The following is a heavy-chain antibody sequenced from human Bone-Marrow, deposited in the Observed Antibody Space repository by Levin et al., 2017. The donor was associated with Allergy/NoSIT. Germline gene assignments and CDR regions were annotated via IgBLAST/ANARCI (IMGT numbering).Heavy chain of an antibody. V-gene: IGHV4-28*01. CDR1: GYSISSSNW. D-gene: IGHD2-2*03. Sequence: SSETLSLTCAVSGYSISSSNWWGWIRQPPGKGLEWIGYIYYSGSTYYNPSLKSRVTMSVDTSKNQFSLKLSSVTAVDTAVYYCARTRMDGDFDLWGRGTLVTVSS. CDR2: IYYSGST. J-gene: IGHJ2*01. CDR3: ARTRMDGDFDL.